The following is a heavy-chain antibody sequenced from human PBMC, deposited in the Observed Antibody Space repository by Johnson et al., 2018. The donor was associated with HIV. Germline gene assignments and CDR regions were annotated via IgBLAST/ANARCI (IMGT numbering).Heavy chain of an antibody. J-gene: IGHJ3*01. D-gene: IGHD1-26*01. CDR2: IWFDERDK. Sequence: QVQLVESGGGVVQPGGSLRLSCAASGFTFSTFGMHWVRQAPGKGLEWVAVIWFDERDKYYTDSVKGRFTISRDNSKNTLYLQMNSLRAEDTAVYYCAKDLGIVGAVHRTFDVWGQGTMVTVSS. CDR3: AKDLGIVGAVHRTFDV. V-gene: IGHV3-33*06. CDR1: GFTFSTFG.